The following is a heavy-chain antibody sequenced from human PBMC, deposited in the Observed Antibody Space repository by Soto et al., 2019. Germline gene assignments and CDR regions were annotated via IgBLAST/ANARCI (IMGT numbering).Heavy chain of an antibody. V-gene: IGHV1-46*01. J-gene: IGHJ6*02. CDR1: GYTFTSYY. CDR3: AVGGNYLSMDV. CDR2: INPDGGGT. Sequence: QVQLVQSGAEVKKPGASVKVSCKASGYTFTSYYMHWVRLAPGQGLEWMGIINPDGGGTSYAQQFQGTVFMTRDTSTSTVYMEMSSLRSEDTAVYYCAVGGNYLSMDVWGQGTTVTVSS. D-gene: IGHD4-4*01.